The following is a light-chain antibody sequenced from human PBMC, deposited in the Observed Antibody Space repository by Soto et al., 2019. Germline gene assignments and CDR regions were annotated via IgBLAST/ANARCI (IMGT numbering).Light chain of an antibody. V-gene: IGLV2-23*02. CDR2: EVN. CDR3: CSYTATESVV. Sequence: QSALTQPASVSGSPGQSITISCTGSNSDIGKYDFVSWYQQHPGKVPKFLIYEVNKRPSGVSHRFSGSKSGNTASLTISGLQAEDEADYYCCSYTATESVVFGGGTKVTVL. CDR1: NSDIGKYDF. J-gene: IGLJ2*01.